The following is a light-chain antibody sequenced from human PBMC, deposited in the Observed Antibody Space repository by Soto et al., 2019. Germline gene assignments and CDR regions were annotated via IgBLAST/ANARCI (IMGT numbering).Light chain of an antibody. CDR2: GIS. CDR1: TGNIGGYND. J-gene: IGLJ1*01. Sequence: QSALTQPASLFGSPGQWITISCTGTTGNIGGYNDVSWYQKHPGEAPKLFIYGISNRPSGVSNRFSGSKFGNSPSMTISGLEADDEDDYHCSSCTITSAPVFGTGTKVTVL. CDR3: SSCTITSAPV. V-gene: IGLV2-14*03.